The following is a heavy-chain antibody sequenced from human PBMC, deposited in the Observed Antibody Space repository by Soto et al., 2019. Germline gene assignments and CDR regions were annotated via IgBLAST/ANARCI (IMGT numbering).Heavy chain of an antibody. V-gene: IGHV3-11*06. CDR1: GFTFSDYY. D-gene: IGHD6-13*01. CDR3: ATGRTRSSSWYTGYYYYGMDV. CDR2: ISSSSSYT. Sequence: GSLRLSCAASGFTFSDYYMSWIRQAPGKGLEWVSYISSSSSYTNYADSVKGRFTISRDNAKNSLYLQMNSLRAEDTAVYYCATGRTRSSSWYTGYYYYGMDVWGQGTTVTVSS. J-gene: IGHJ6*02.